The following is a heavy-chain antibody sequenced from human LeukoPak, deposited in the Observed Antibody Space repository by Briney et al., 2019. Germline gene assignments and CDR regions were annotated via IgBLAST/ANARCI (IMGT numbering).Heavy chain of an antibody. J-gene: IGHJ4*02. V-gene: IGHV4-59*12. CDR3: AREGSSENY. D-gene: IGHD2-15*01. CDR2: IYYSGSI. Sequence: PSETLSLTCTVSGGSISISYWSWIRQPPGKGLEWIGYIYYSGSINYNPSLKSRVTISVDTSKNQFSLKLSSVTAADTAVYYCAREGSSENYWGQGTLVTVSS. CDR1: GGSISISY.